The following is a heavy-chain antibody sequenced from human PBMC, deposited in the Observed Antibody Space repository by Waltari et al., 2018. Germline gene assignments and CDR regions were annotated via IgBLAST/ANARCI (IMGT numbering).Heavy chain of an antibody. J-gene: IGHJ4*01. CDR2: ISYSGKT. CDR1: GGSISSDDFY. D-gene: IGHD3-16*01. V-gene: IGHV4-39*01. CDR3: GTSRGGSEEY. Sequence: QLQLQESGPGLVKPSETLSLPCTVSGGSISSDDFYWGWIRQPPGQGLEWIGSISYSGKTYYNSALTSRATVSVDRPKNQFSLMLASVTAAETAVYYCGTSRGGSEEYWGQGRLVIVSS.